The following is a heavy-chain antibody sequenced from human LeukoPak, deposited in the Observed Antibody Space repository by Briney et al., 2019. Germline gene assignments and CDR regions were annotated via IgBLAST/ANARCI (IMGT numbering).Heavy chain of an antibody. CDR1: GGSINNYY. D-gene: IGHD1-26*01. J-gene: IGHJ4*02. Sequence: SETLSLTCTVSGGSINNYYWSWIRQPAGKGLEWIGRIYTSGTTHDNPSLKSRVTMSVDTSKNQVSLKASSVTAADTAVYYCARQDSKVGAYTGPYYFDYWGQGTLVTVSS. CDR2: IYTSGTT. CDR3: ARQDSKVGAYTGPYYFDY. V-gene: IGHV4-4*07.